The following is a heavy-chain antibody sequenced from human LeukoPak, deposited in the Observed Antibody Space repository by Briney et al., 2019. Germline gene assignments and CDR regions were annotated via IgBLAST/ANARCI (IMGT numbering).Heavy chain of an antibody. V-gene: IGHV3-30*03. J-gene: IGHJ4*02. CDR2: ISHDGGNK. D-gene: IGHD3-10*01. CDR1: GFAFSQFP. Sequence: PGRSLRLSCVASGFAFSQFPVHWVSQAPGKRLEWVAFISHDGGNKKYGDSVKGRFTISRDNSKNTVYLQMNSLRPEDTALYYCARDKSYFGSGNYHYFDSWGQGALVIVSS. CDR3: ARDKSYFGSGNYHYFDS.